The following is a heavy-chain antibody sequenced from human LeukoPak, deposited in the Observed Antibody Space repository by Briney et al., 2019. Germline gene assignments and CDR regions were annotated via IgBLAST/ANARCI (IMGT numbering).Heavy chain of an antibody. J-gene: IGHJ4*02. CDR1: GFTFSRYW. V-gene: IGHV3-7*03. D-gene: IGHD1-1*01. CDR3: ATTRGFDY. Sequence: PGGSLRLSCAASGFTFSRYWMSWVRQTPGKGLEWVANIKEDGGEKYYVDSVKGRFTISRDNAKSSLFLQMNSLRTEDTAVYYCATTRGFDYWGRGTLVTVSS. CDR2: IKEDGGEK.